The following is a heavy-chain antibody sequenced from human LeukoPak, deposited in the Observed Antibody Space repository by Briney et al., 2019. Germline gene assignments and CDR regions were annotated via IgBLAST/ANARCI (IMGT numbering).Heavy chain of an antibody. CDR3: ARVGYDILTGYYGGYYFDY. Sequence: GGSLRLSCAASGFTFCTFWMTRVGQAPGKGREGVANIKQDGNENYYVDSVKGRFTISRDNARKSLYLQMNSLRAEDTAVYYCARVGYDILTGYYGGYYFDYWGQGTLVTVSS. V-gene: IGHV3-7*03. CDR1: GFTFCTFW. CDR2: IKQDGNEN. J-gene: IGHJ4*02. D-gene: IGHD3-9*01.